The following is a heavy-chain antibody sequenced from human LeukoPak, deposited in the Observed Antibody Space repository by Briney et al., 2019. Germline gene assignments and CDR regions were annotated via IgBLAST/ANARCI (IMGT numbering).Heavy chain of an antibody. V-gene: IGHV3-30*02. CDR1: GFTFSSYG. Sequence: GGSLRLSCAASGFTFSSYGMHWVRQAPGKGLEWVAFIRYDGSNKYYADSVKGRFTISRDNSKNTLYLQMNSLRAEDTAVYYCAKEGLRYFDWLLNYYYYDMDVWGQGTTVTVSS. CDR3: AKEGLRYFDWLLNYYYYDMDV. J-gene: IGHJ6*02. CDR2: IRYDGSNK. D-gene: IGHD3-9*01.